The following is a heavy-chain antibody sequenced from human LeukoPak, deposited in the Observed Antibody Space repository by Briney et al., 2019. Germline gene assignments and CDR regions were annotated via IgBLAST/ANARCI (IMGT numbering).Heavy chain of an antibody. D-gene: IGHD3-22*01. CDR3: ARGTPDSRYFGTSYMDV. Sequence: SQTLSLTCTVSGGSISSGSYYWSWIRQPAGKGLEWIGRIYTSGSTNYNPSLKSRVTISIDTSKNQFSLKLSSATAADTAVYYCARGTPDSRYFGTSYMDVWGKGTTVTISS. CDR2: IYTSGST. V-gene: IGHV4-61*02. J-gene: IGHJ6*03. CDR1: GGSISSGSYY.